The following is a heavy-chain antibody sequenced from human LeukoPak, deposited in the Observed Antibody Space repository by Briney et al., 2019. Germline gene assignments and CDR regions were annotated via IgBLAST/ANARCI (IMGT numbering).Heavy chain of an antibody. CDR2: IYPGDSDT. CDR3: ARLSPYSYGYVAFGEFPYYFDY. J-gene: IGHJ4*02. V-gene: IGHV5-51*01. Sequence: GESLKISCKGSGYSFTSYWIGWVRQMPGKGLEWMGIIYPGDSDTRYSPSFQGQVTISADKSISTAYLQWSSLKASDTAMYYCARLSPYSYGYVAFGEFPYYFDYWGQGTLVTVSS. D-gene: IGHD5-18*01. CDR1: GYSFTSYW.